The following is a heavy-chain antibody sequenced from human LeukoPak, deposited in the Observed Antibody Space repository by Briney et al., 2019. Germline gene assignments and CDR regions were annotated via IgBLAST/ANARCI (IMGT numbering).Heavy chain of an antibody. J-gene: IGHJ3*02. V-gene: IGHV4-4*02. CDR1: GGSISSSNW. CDR2: IYHSGST. Sequence: PSETLSLTCAVSGGSISSSNWWSWVRQPPGKGLEWMGEIYHSGSTNYNPSLKSRVTMSVDTSKNQFSLKLSSVTAADTAVYYCARDLGGGFGELHFDAFDIWGQGTMVTVSS. CDR3: ARDLGGGFGELHFDAFDI. D-gene: IGHD3-10*01.